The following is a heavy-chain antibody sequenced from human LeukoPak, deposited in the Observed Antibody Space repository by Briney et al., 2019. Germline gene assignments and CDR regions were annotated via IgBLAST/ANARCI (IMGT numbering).Heavy chain of an antibody. V-gene: IGHV3-30-3*01. CDR3: ARSIDGSYFYYGLDV. D-gene: IGHD5-24*01. CDR2: ISSDESTE. Sequence: GGSLRLSCAASGFTFSSYAMHWVRQAPGKGLEWVALISSDESTEYYADSVKGRFTISRDNSKNTLYLQLNSLRAEDTAVYYCARSIDGSYFYYGLDVRGQGTTVTVSS. J-gene: IGHJ6*02. CDR1: GFTFSSYA.